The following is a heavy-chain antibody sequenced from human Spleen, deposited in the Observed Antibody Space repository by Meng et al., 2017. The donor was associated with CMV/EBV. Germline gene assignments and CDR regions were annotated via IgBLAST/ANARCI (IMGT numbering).Heavy chain of an antibody. CDR1: GFTFDDYA. J-gene: IGHJ4*02. D-gene: IGHD6-13*01. V-gene: IGHV3-30*02. CDR3: AKTQGYSSSWYRI. CDR2: IRYDGSNK. Sequence: GGSLRLSCAASGFTFDDYAMHWVRQAPGKGLEWVAFIRYDGSNKYYADSVKGRFTISRDNSKNTLYPQMNSLRAEDTAVYYCAKTQGYSSSWYRIWGQGTLVTVSS.